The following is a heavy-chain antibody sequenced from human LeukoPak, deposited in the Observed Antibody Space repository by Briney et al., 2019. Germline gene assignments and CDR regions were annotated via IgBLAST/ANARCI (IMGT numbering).Heavy chain of an antibody. CDR1: GGSISSYY. V-gene: IGHV4-59*08. CDR3: ARQAPGIAVAGIDAFDI. CDR2: IYYSGST. J-gene: IGHJ3*02. D-gene: IGHD6-19*01. Sequence: SETLSLTCTVSGGSISSYYWSWIRQPPGKGLEWIGYIYYSGSTNYNPSLKTRVTISVDTSKNQFSLKLSSVTAADTAVYYCARQAPGIAVAGIDAFDIWGQGTMVTVSS.